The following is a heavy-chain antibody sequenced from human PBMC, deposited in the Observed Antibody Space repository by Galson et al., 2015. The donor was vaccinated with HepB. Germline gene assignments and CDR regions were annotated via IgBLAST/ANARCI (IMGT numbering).Heavy chain of an antibody. CDR1: GFTFSSYG. CDR2: IWYDGSNK. CDR3: HVAATRGWFDP. V-gene: IGHV3-33*01. J-gene: IGHJ5*02. Sequence: SLRLFCAASGFTFSSYGMHWVRQAPGKGLEWVAVIWYDGSNKYYADSVKGRFTISRDNSKNTLYLQMNSLRAEDTAVYFCHVAATRGWFDPWGQGTLVTVSS. D-gene: IGHD2-15*01.